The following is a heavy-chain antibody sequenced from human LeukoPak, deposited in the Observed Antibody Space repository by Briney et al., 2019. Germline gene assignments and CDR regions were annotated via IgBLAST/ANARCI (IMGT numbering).Heavy chain of an antibody. CDR2: INSDNGGT. V-gene: IGHV1-2*06. D-gene: IGHD2-21*01. CDR1: GYTFSGYY. CDR3: ARELPMIATKAFDY. Sequence: ASVKVSCKASGYTFSGYYIHWVRQAPGQGLEWVGRINSDNGGTQYAQKFQGRVTMTRDTSISTAYMELSGLRSDDTAVYYCARELPMIATKAFDYWGQGTLVTVSS. J-gene: IGHJ4*02.